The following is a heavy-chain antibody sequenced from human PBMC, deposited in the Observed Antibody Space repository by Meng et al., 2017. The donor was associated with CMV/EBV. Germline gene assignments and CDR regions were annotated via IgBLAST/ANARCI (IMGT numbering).Heavy chain of an antibody. J-gene: IGHJ6*02. V-gene: IGHV3-30-3*01. Sequence: GGSLRLSCAASRFTFSSYAMHWVRQAPGKGLEWVAVISYDGSNKFYADSVKGRFTISRDNSKNTLYLQMNSLRTGDTAVYYCVSSKAGHFYYYGLDVWGQGTTVTVSS. CDR3: VSSKAGHFYYYGLDV. CDR1: RFTFSSYA. CDR2: ISYDGSNK.